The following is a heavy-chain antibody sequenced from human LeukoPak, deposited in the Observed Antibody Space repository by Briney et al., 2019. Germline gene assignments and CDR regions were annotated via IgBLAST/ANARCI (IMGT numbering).Heavy chain of an antibody. Sequence: GASVKVSCKASGYTFTGYYMHWVRQAPGQGLEWMGWINPNSGGTNYAQKFQGRVTMTRDTSISTAYMELSRLRSDDTAVYYCARERKVKQQLVLRYNWFDPWGQGTLVTVSS. J-gene: IGHJ5*02. V-gene: IGHV1-2*02. CDR1: GYTFTGYY. CDR2: INPNSGGT. CDR3: ARERKVKQQLVLRYNWFDP. D-gene: IGHD6-13*01.